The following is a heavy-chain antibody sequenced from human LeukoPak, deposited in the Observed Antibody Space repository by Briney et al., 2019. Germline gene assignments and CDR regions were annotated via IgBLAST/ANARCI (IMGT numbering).Heavy chain of an antibody. J-gene: IGHJ5*02. CDR2: INHSGST. Sequence: SETLSLTCAVYGGSFSGYYWSWIRQPPGKGLEWIGEINHSGSTNYNPSLKSRVTISVDTSKNQFSLKLSSVTAADTAVYYCARGGLRFLEWLRSGFDLWGQGTLVTVSS. CDR3: ARGGLRFLEWLRSGFDL. CDR1: GGSFSGYY. D-gene: IGHD3-3*01. V-gene: IGHV4-34*01.